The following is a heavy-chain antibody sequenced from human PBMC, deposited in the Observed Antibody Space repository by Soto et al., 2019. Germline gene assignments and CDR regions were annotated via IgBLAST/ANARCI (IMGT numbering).Heavy chain of an antibody. CDR3: ARARMVRGVIYYYGMDV. V-gene: IGHV4-31*03. Sequence: QVQLQESGPGLVKSSQTLSLTCTVSGGSISSGGNYWSWIRQHPGKGLEWIGYIYHSGSTYYNPSLKSRVTISVATSQNQFSLKLNSVTAADTAVYYCARARMVRGVIYYYGMDVWGQGTTVTVSS. D-gene: IGHD3-10*01. J-gene: IGHJ6*02. CDR2: IYHSGST. CDR1: GGSISSGGNY.